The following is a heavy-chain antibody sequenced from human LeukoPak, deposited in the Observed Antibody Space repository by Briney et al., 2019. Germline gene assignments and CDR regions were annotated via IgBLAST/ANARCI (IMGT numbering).Heavy chain of an antibody. Sequence: GGSLRLSCAASGFTFSTYYMSWVRQAPGKGLEWVSFIRYDGNNKLCADSVKGRFTISRDNSKNTPYLHINSLRVEDTALYYCVKDNPLDYWGQGTLVIVSS. V-gene: IGHV3-30*02. CDR1: GFTFSTYY. CDR3: VKDNPLDY. CDR2: IRYDGNNK. D-gene: IGHD1-14*01. J-gene: IGHJ4*02.